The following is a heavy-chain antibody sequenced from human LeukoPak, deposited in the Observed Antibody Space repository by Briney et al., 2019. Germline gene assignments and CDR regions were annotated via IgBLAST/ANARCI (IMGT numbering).Heavy chain of an antibody. D-gene: IGHD1-26*01. J-gene: IGHJ4*02. CDR2: ISYDGSNK. CDR1: GFTFSSYG. CDR3: AKDSFVGATNGY. Sequence: PGRSLRLSCAASGFTFSSYGMHWVRQAPGKGLEWVAVISYDGSNKYYADSVKGRFTISRDNSKNTLYLQMNSLRAEDTAVYYRAKDSFVGATNGYWGQGTLVTVSS. V-gene: IGHV3-30*18.